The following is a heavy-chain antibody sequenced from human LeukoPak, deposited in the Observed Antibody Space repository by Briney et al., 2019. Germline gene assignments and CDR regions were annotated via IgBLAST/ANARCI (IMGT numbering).Heavy chain of an antibody. CDR1: GGSISSYY. D-gene: IGHD6-13*01. CDR2: IYTSGST. J-gene: IGHJ5*02. Sequence: PSETLSLTCTVSGGSISSYYWSWIRQPAGEGLEWLGRIYTSGSTNYNPSLKSRVTISVDKSKNQFSLKLSSVTAADTAVYYCARDLYSSSWLYNWFDPWGQGTLVTVSS. CDR3: ARDLYSSSWLYNWFDP. V-gene: IGHV4-4*07.